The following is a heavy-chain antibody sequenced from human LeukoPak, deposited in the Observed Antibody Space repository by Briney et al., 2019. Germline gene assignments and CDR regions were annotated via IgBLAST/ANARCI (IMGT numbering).Heavy chain of an antibody. CDR3: ARARRYRSSWYHDY. CDR2: ISSSSSTI. V-gene: IGHV3-48*02. D-gene: IGHD6-13*01. CDR1: GFTFSSYA. J-gene: IGHJ4*02. Sequence: PGGSLRLSCAASGFTFSSYAMSWVRQAPGKGLDWVSYISSSSSTIYYADSVKGRFTISRDNANNSLYLQMNSLRDEDTAVYYCARARRYRSSWYHDYWGQGSLVTVSS.